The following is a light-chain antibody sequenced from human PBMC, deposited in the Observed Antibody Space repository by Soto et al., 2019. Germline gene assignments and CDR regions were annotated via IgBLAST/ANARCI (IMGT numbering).Light chain of an antibody. CDR3: QQYGSSPGYS. J-gene: IGKJ2*03. CDR2: GTS. V-gene: IGKV3-20*01. Sequence: EIVLTQSPGTLSLSPGERATLSCRASQSVTSTYLTWYQQKPGQAPRLLIHGTSNRATGIPDRFSGSGSGTDFTLIINRLEPEDFAVYYCQQYGSSPGYSFGQGTKLEIK. CDR1: QSVTSTY.